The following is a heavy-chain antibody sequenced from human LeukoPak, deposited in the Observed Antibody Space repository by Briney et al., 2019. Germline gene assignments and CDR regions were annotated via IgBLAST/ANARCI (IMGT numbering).Heavy chain of an antibody. CDR3: AKVGDRDGYNYYFDY. D-gene: IGHD5-24*01. Sequence: GGSLRLSCAASGFTFSSYGMHWVRQAPGKGLEWVAVISYDGSNIYYADSVKGRFTISRDNSKNTLYLQMNSLRAEDTAVYYCAKVGDRDGYNYYFDYWGQGTLVTVSS. CDR2: ISYDGSNI. V-gene: IGHV3-30*18. J-gene: IGHJ4*02. CDR1: GFTFSSYG.